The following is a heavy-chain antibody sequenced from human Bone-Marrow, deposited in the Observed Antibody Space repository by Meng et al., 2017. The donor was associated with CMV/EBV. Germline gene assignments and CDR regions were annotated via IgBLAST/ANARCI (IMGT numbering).Heavy chain of an antibody. CDR3: VRDLVGNRDS. J-gene: IGHJ5*01. V-gene: IGHV3-74*03. CDR2: INTDGTVT. D-gene: IGHD1-14*01. Sequence: QLWGAGGGLVRRGGALGLSCADSGFTFSDYWMHWVRQAPGEGPVWVSRINTDGTVTSYAESVRCRFTISRDNYKNTLYLQMYDLRAGDSGVYYCVRDLVGNRDSWGHGTLVTVSS. CDR1: GFTFSDYW.